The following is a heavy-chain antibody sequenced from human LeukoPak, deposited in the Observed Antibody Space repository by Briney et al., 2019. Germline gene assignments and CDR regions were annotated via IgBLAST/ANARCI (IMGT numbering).Heavy chain of an antibody. CDR2: IYFTGST. D-gene: IGHD1-20*01. J-gene: IGHJ4*02. CDR1: GGSISSYY. Sequence: SETLSLTCTVSGGSISSYYWSWIRQPPGKGLEWIGYIYFTGSTSYNPSLKSRVTISIDTSKNQFSLKLSSVTAADTAVYYCGRYNSEAGDFDYWGQGTLVTVSS. CDR3: GRYNSEAGDFDY. V-gene: IGHV4-59*01.